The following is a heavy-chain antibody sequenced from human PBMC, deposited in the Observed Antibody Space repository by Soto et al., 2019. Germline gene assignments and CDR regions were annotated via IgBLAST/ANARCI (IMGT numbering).Heavy chain of an antibody. CDR3: AHRGGATVGLYYFDY. CDR1: GFSPSTTGVG. J-gene: IGHJ4*02. CDR2: IYWHDDK. V-gene: IGHV2-5*01. Sequence: SGPTLVNPTQTLTLSCTFSGFSPSTTGVGVSWIRQPPGKALEWLALIYWHDDKRYSPSLKSRLTITKDTPKNQVVLTMTNMDPVDTATYYCAHRGGATVGLYYFDYWGQGALVTVSS. D-gene: IGHD3-16*01.